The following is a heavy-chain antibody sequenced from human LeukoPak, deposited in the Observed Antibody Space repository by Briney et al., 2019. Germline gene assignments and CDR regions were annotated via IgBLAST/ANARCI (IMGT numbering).Heavy chain of an antibody. D-gene: IGHD2-15*01. V-gene: IGHV3-30*02. Sequence: GGSLRLSCAASGFTFSSYGMHWVRQAPGKGLEWVAFIRYDGSNNYYADSVKGRFTISRDNAKNSLYLQMNSLRAEDTAVYYCAGGVCSGGGCSLPLPTMAYGAQEPRVPVSS. CDR3: AGGVCSGGGCSLPLPTMAY. CDR2: IRYDGSNN. J-gene: IGHJ4*02. CDR1: GFTFSSYG.